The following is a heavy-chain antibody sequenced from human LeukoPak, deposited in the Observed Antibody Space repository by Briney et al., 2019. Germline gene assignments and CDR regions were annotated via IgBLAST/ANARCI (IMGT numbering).Heavy chain of an antibody. CDR3: AKDRGYYDFWSGFPTLDY. J-gene: IGHJ4*02. CDR1: GFTFSSYA. CDR2: ISGSGGST. D-gene: IGHD3-3*01. Sequence: PGGSLRLSCAASGFTFSSYAMSWVRQAPRKGLEWVSSISGSGGSTYYADSVKGRFTISRDNSKDTLYLQMNSLRAEDTAVYYCAKDRGYYDFWSGFPTLDYWGQGTLVTVSS. V-gene: IGHV3-23*01.